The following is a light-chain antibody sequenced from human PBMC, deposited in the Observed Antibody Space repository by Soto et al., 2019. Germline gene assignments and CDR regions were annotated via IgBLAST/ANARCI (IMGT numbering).Light chain of an antibody. J-gene: IGKJ1*01. CDR3: QQYGSSPRT. CDR2: GAS. CDR1: QSVSSN. V-gene: IGKV3-20*01. Sequence: EIVMTKYPATLSVSQGERATLSCRASQSVSSNLARYQQKPGQAPRLLIYGASSRATGIPDRFSGSGSGTDFTLTISRLEPEDFAVYYCQQYGSSPRTFGQGTKV.